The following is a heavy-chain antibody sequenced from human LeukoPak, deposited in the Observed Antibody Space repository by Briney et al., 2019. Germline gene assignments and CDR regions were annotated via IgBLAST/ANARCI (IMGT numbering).Heavy chain of an antibody. CDR2: IYYSGST. D-gene: IGHD3-3*01. CDR1: GGSISSYY. CDR3: ARSGDFWSGYYIDY. J-gene: IGHJ4*02. V-gene: IGHV4-59*01. Sequence: PSGTLSLTCTVSGGSISSYYWSWIRQPPGKGLEWIGYIYYSGSTNYNPSLKSRVTISVDTSKNQFSLKLSSVTAADTAVYYCARSGDFWSGYYIDYWGQGTLVTVSS.